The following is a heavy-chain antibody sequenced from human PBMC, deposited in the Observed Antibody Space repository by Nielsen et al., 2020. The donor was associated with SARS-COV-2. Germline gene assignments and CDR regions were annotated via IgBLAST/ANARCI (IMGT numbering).Heavy chain of an antibody. V-gene: IGHV3-30*04. CDR2: ISYDGSNK. J-gene: IGHJ4*02. CDR3: ARRIVVPPYYFDY. CDR1: GFTFSSYA. D-gene: IGHD3-22*01. Sequence: GGSLRLSCAASGFTFSSYAMHWVRQAPGKGLEWVAVISYDGSNKYYADSVKSRFTISRDNSKNTLYLQMNSLRAEDTAVYYCARRIVVPPYYFDYWGQGTLVTVSS.